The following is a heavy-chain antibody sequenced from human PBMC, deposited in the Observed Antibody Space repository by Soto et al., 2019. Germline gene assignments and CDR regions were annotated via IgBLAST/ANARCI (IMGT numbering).Heavy chain of an antibody. V-gene: IGHV4-59*02. Sequence: QVQLQQSGPGLVRPSETLSLSCSVSGASVSSYYWSWVRQLPGKGLGWIGSLYNIGTYNYNPSLMSRHTFSLATSTTHFALRLPSVTAADTAVYYCARTPATRDGLDPWGQGPLVTVPS. CDR3: ARTPATRDGLDP. D-gene: IGHD4-4*01. CDR1: GASVSSYY. CDR2: LYNIGTY. J-gene: IGHJ5*02.